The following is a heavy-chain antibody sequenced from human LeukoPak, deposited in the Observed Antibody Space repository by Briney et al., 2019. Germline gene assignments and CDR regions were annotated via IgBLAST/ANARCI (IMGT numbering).Heavy chain of an antibody. CDR3: ARGAAATQSNYYYYGMDV. D-gene: IGHD2-15*01. CDR1: GYTFTSYA. J-gene: IGHJ6*02. CDR2: INTNTGNP. Sequence: GASVKVSCKASGYTFTSYAMNWVRQAPGQGLEWMGWINTNTGNPTYAQGFTGRFVFSLDTSVSTAYLQISSLKAEDTAVYYCARGAAATQSNYYYYGMDVWGQGTTVTVSS. V-gene: IGHV7-4-1*02.